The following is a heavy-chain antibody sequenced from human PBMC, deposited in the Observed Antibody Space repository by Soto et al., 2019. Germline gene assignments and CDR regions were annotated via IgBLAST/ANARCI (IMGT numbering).Heavy chain of an antibody. CDR1: GGSISSGGYY. J-gene: IGHJ4*02. CDR3: ARDAFGGWDLGY. D-gene: IGHD6-19*01. Sequence: QVQLQESGPGLVKPAQTLSLTCTVSGGSISSGGYYWSWIRQHPGKGLEWIGYIYYSGSTYYNPCLKSRVTISVDTSKNQFSLKLSSVTAADTAVYYCARDAFGGWDLGYWGQGTLVTVSS. CDR2: IYYSGST. V-gene: IGHV4-31*03.